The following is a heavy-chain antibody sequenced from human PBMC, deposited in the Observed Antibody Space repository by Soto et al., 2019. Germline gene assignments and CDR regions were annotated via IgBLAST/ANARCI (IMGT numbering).Heavy chain of an antibody. J-gene: IGHJ4*02. D-gene: IGHD4-17*01. CDR1: GFTFISYW. V-gene: IGHV3-74*01. CDR3: ARDATVTTWSSYYFEY. CDR2: INSDGSRA. Sequence: PGGSLRLSCAASGFTFISYWMHWVRQAPGKGLVWVSCINSDGSRASNVNSAKGRLTVTRDNAKNTLYLQTNSLRAEDTAVYFCARDATVTTWSSYYFEYWGQGALVTVSP.